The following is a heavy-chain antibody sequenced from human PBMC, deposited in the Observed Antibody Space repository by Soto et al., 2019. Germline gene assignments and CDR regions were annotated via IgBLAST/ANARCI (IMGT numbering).Heavy chain of an antibody. CDR1: GGTFSSYG. CDR3: ARLRHCSGGRCADYHYMDV. D-gene: IGHD2-15*01. CDR2: IIPLLGTA. V-gene: IGHV1-69*13. Sequence: QVQLVQSGAEVKKPGSSVKVSCKAPGGTFSSYGITWVRQAPGQGLEWMGEIIPLLGTADYAQKFQDRVTITADESASTVDMELSSLRSDDTAVYYCARLRHCSGGRCADYHYMDVWGQGTTVTVSS. J-gene: IGHJ6*02.